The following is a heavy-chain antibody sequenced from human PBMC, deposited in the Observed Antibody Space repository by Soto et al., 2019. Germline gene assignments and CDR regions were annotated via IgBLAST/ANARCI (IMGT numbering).Heavy chain of an antibody. J-gene: IGHJ4*02. Sequence: PSETLSLTCTVSGGSISPYYWSWIRQPPGKGLEWIGYIYYSGSTNYNPSLKSRLTISVDTSKNQFSLKLSSVTAADTAVYYCARGHVVITNPKYYFDYWGQGTLVTVSS. CDR3: ARGHVVITNPKYYFDY. V-gene: IGHV4-59*01. CDR2: IYYSGST. CDR1: GGSISPYY. D-gene: IGHD3-22*01.